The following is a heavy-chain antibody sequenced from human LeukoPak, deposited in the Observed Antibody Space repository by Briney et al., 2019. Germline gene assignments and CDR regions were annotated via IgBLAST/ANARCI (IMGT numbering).Heavy chain of an antibody. CDR3: SKDPNGDYVGAFDM. CDR2: VSGADGTT. V-gene: IGHV3-23*01. D-gene: IGHD4-17*01. Sequence: GGSLRLSCAASGFTFSAYGMSWVRQSPRKGLEWVSGVSGADGTTYYADSVKGRFTISRDNSKSTLYLQMNNLRAEDTAVYYCSKDPNGDYVGAFDMWGRGTMVTVSS. CDR1: GFTFSAYG. J-gene: IGHJ3*02.